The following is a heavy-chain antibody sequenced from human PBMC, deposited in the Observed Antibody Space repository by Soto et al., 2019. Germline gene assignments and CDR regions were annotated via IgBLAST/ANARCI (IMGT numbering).Heavy chain of an antibody. CDR1: GFTFSSYW. J-gene: IGHJ6*03. D-gene: IGHD6-13*01. CDR2: INSDGSST. V-gene: IGHV3-74*01. Sequence: GGSLRLSCAASGFTFSSYWMHWVRQAPGKGLVWVSRINSDGSSTSYADSVKGRFTISRDNAKNTLYLQMNSLRAEDTAVYYCARDGHKTGYSSSWYGTRDYYYYMDVWGKGTTVTVSS. CDR3: ARDGHKTGYSSSWYGTRDYYYYMDV.